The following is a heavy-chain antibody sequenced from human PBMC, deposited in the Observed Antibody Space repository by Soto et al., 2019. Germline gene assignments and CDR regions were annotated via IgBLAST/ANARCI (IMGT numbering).Heavy chain of an antibody. V-gene: IGHV3-30-3*01. CDR3: AMPSGSYYPY. Sequence: QVQLVESGGGVVQPGRSLRLSCAASGFSFSGYPMHWVRQTPGKGLEWVALISFDGTNKYYADSVKGRFTISRDNSRNTLFLQMNSLRADDTSLYYCAMPSGSYYPYLGQGTLVTVSS. CDR1: GFSFSGYP. CDR2: ISFDGTNK. D-gene: IGHD1-26*01. J-gene: IGHJ4*02.